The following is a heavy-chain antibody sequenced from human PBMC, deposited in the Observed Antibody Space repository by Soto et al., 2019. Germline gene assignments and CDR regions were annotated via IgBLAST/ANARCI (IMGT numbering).Heavy chain of an antibody. J-gene: IGHJ4*02. CDR2: IIPIFGTA. D-gene: IGHD1-26*01. Sequence: SVKVSCKASGGTFSSYAISWVRQAPGQGLEWMGGIIPIFGTANYAQKFQGRVTITADESTSTAYMELSSLRSEDTAVYYCAILPNGSPYLGAFFDYWGQGTLVTVSS. CDR3: AILPNGSPYLGAFFDY. V-gene: IGHV1-69*13. CDR1: GGTFSSYA.